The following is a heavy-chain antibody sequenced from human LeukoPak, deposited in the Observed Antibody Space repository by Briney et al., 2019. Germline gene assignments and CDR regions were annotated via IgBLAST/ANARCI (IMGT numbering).Heavy chain of an antibody. D-gene: IGHD6-13*01. Sequence: GASVKVSCKASGGTFSSYAISWVRQAPGQGLEWMGGIIPIFGTANYAQKFQGRVTITTDESTGTAYMELSSLRSEDTAVYYCARGVMEQQLVLGYYYMDVWGKGTTVTVSS. CDR1: GGTFSSYA. J-gene: IGHJ6*03. V-gene: IGHV1-69*05. CDR3: ARGVMEQQLVLGYYYMDV. CDR2: IIPIFGTA.